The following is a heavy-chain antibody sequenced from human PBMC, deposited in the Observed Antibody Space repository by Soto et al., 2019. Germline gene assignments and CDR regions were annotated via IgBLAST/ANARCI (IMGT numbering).Heavy chain of an antibody. Sequence: SETLSLTCTVSGGFIRSSRDYWGWIRQPPGKGLEWIGYIYHSGSTYYNPSLKSRVTISVDRSKNQFSLKLSSVTAADTAVYYCARVPDRWGQGTLVTVSS. CDR3: ARVPDR. D-gene: IGHD2-2*01. J-gene: IGHJ5*02. CDR2: IYHSGST. V-gene: IGHV4-30-2*01. CDR1: GGFIRSSRDY.